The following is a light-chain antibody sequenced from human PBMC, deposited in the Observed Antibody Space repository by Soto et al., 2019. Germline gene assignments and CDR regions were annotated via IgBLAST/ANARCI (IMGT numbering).Light chain of an antibody. CDR2: DAS. J-gene: IGKJ1*01. CDR3: QFYDNSRT. V-gene: IGKV3-11*01. Sequence: EIVLTQSPATLSLSPGERATLSCRANQSVSSYLAWYQQKPGQAPRLLIYDASNRATGIPARFSGSGSGTDFTLTISSLEPEDYAVYYCQFYDNSRTFGQGTKVDIK. CDR1: QSVSSY.